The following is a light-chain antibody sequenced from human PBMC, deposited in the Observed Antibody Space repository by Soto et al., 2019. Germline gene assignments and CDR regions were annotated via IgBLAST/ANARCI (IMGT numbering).Light chain of an antibody. V-gene: IGKV3-20*01. CDR2: GAS. Sequence: DIVLTQSPGTLSLSPGERATLSCRASQTVSDNNLVWYQQKPGPAPRLLIYGASTRAAGIPDRFSGSGSGTDFTLTISKFEPEDFAVYYCQQYGNSLWTFGQGTKVEV. CDR3: QQYGNSLWT. CDR1: QTVSDNN. J-gene: IGKJ1*01.